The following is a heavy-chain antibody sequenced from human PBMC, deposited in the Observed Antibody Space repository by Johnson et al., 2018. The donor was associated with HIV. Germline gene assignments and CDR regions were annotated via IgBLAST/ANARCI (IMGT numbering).Heavy chain of an antibody. CDR1: GFTFSNAW. Sequence: VQLVESGGGLVKPGGSLRLSCAASGFTFSNAWMSWVRQAPGKGLEWVGRIKRKTDGGTTDYAAPVTGRFTISRDDSKNTLYLQMNSLKTEDTAVYYCTTDDAPSYGDYGEAFDIWGQGTMVTVSS. D-gene: IGHD4-17*01. CDR2: IKRKTDGGTT. J-gene: IGHJ3*02. CDR3: TTDDAPSYGDYGEAFDI. V-gene: IGHV3-15*01.